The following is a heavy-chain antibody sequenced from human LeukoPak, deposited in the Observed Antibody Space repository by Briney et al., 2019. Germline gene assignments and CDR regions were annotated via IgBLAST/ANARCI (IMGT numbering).Heavy chain of an antibody. Sequence: ASVKVSCKASGYTFIDYYMHWVRQAPGQGLEWMGWINPNSGGTNYAQKFQGRVTMTRDTSISTSYMELRRLRSDDTAVYFCARIVYEYYDFWSGPARFDYWGQGTLVSVSS. CDR1: GYTFIDYY. CDR2: INPNSGGT. V-gene: IGHV1-2*02. D-gene: IGHD3-3*01. J-gene: IGHJ4*02. CDR3: ARIVYEYYDFWSGPARFDY.